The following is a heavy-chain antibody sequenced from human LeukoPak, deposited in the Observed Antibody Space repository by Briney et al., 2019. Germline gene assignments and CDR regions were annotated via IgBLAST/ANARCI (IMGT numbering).Heavy chain of an antibody. CDR3: ARRGNYYDSSGYSDY. J-gene: IGHJ4*02. CDR1: GGSISSSSYY. Sequence: SETLSLTCTVSGGSISSSSYYWGWIRQPPGKGLEWIGSIYYSGSTYYNPSLKSRVTICVDTSKNQFSLKLSSVTAADTAVYYCARRGNYYDSSGYSDYWGQGTLVTVSS. V-gene: IGHV4-39*01. D-gene: IGHD3-22*01. CDR2: IYYSGST.